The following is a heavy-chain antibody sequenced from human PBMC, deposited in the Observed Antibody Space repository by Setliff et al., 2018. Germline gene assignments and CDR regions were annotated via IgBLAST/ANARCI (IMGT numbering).Heavy chain of an antibody. J-gene: IGHJ4*02. D-gene: IGHD3-16*01. CDR1: GYPFVGYF. CDR2: IDPKSGRT. Sequence: GASVKVSCKTSGYPFVGYFIYWMRQAPGQGLEWVGWIDPKSGRTKYAVKFQGRVTMTRDNAKNTLYLQLNSLRAEDTAVYYCARDLRGILSLHDSDYWGQGTVVTVSS. V-gene: IGHV1-2*02. CDR3: ARDLRGILSLHDSDY.